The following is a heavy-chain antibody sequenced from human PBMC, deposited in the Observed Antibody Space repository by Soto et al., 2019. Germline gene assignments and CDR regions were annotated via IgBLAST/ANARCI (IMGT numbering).Heavy chain of an antibody. J-gene: IGHJ5*02. D-gene: IGHD3-10*01. V-gene: IGHV1-18*04. Sequence: ASVKVSCKASGYTFTSYGISWVRQAPGQGLEWMGWISAYNGNTNYAQKLQGRVTMTTDTSTSTAYMELRSLRSDDTAVYYCARDGTYYYGSGSSPGWFDPWGKGTLVTVSS. CDR2: ISAYNGNT. CDR3: ARDGTYYYGSGSSPGWFDP. CDR1: GYTFTSYG.